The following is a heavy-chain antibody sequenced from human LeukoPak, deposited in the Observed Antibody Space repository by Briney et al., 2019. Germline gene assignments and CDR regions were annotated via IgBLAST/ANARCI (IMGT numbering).Heavy chain of an antibody. CDR2: IYYSGST. V-gene: IGHV4-59*01. CDR3: AKSLLGFYYYYGLDV. J-gene: IGHJ6*02. Sequence: TSETLSLTCTVSGGSISSYYWSWFRQPPGKGLEWIAYIYYSGSTNYNPSLKSRVTISVDTSKKQFSLKVSSVTAADTAVYYCAKSLLGFYYYYGLDVWGQGTTVTVSS. CDR1: GGSISSYY. D-gene: IGHD7-27*01.